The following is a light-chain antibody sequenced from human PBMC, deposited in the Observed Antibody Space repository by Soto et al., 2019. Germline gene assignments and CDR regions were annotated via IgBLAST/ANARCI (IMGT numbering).Light chain of an antibody. CDR1: SSGVGGYNY. Sequence: QSALTQPASVSGSPGQSITISCTGTSSGVGGYNYVSWYQQHPGKAPKLMIYEVSNRPPGVSNRFSGSKSGNTASLTISGLQAEDEADYYCSSYTSSSTPLYVFGTGTKVTVL. CDR2: EVS. V-gene: IGLV2-14*01. CDR3: SSYTSSSTPLYV. J-gene: IGLJ1*01.